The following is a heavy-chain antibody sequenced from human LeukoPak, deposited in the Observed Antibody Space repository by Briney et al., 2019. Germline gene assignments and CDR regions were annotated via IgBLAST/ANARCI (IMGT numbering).Heavy chain of an antibody. D-gene: IGHD6-19*01. J-gene: IGHJ6*02. CDR2: ISGGGGST. CDR3: AKSGICALAMADPTNTNYYYCGMDV. CDR1: GFTFSSYA. V-gene: IGHV3-23*01. Sequence: GGSLRLSCAASGFTFSSYAMSWVRQAPGKGLEWVSAISGGGGSTYYADSVKGRFTISRDNSKNTLYLQMNSLRAEDTAVYYCAKSGICALAMADPTNTNYYYCGMDVWGQGTTVTVSS.